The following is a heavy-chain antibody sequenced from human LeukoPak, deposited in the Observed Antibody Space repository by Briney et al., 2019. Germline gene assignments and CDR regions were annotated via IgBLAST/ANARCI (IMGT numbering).Heavy chain of an antibody. D-gene: IGHD6-13*01. V-gene: IGHV4-34*01. CDR1: GGSFSGYY. J-gene: IGHJ4*02. CDR3: ARGPGSYSSRPYYFDY. Sequence: SETLSLTCAVYGGSFSGYYWSWIRPPPGKGLEWIGEINHSGSTNYNPSLKSRVTISVDTSKNQFSLKLSSVTAADTAVYYCARGPGSYSSRPYYFDYWGQGTLVTVSS. CDR2: INHSGST.